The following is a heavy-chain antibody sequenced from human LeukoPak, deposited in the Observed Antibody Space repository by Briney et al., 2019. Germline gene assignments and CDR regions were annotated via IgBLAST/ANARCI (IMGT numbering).Heavy chain of an antibody. D-gene: IGHD1-26*01. CDR2: ISHDGSNI. CDR1: GFAFSYYG. CDR3: AREGRRSPTDYYYGMDV. V-gene: IGHV3-30*03. Sequence: GGSLRLSCAASGFAFSYYGMHWVRHAPGKGLEWVAVISHDGSNIHYGDSVKGRFTISRDNSKNTVYLQMNSLRAEDTAVYYCAREGRRSPTDYYYGMDVWGQGTTVTVSS. J-gene: IGHJ6*02.